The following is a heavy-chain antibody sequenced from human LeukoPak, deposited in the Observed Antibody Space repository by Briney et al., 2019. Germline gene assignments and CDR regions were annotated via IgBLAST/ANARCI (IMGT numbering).Heavy chain of an antibody. V-gene: IGHV3-48*01. Sequence: PGGSLRLSCAATGSTLSSYSMNWVRQAPGKGLELVSHISISGSTIHYADSVRGRFTISRDSAKNSLYLQMNSLRADDTAVYYCSTAKFDYWGQGTLLTVSS. CDR1: GSTLSSYS. J-gene: IGHJ4*02. CDR3: STAKFDY. CDR2: ISISGSTI.